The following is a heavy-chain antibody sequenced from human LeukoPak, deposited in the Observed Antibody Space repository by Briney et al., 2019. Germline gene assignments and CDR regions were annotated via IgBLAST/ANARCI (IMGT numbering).Heavy chain of an antibody. D-gene: IGHD3-10*01. J-gene: IGHJ6*03. V-gene: IGHV3-20*04. Sequence: GGSLRLSCAASGFTFDDYGMSWVRQAPGKGLEWVSGINWNGGSTGYADSVKGRFTISRDNAKNSLYLQMNSLRAEDTALYYCARGYGSGSYHSYYYYMDVWGKGTTVTVSS. CDR2: INWNGGST. CDR1: GFTFDDYG. CDR3: ARGYGSGSYHSYYYYMDV.